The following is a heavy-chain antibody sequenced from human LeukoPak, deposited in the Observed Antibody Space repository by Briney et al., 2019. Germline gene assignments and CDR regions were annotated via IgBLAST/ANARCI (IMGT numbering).Heavy chain of an antibody. CDR3: ARDRGYSSSWYVTQYYFDY. D-gene: IGHD6-13*01. V-gene: IGHV4-39*07. J-gene: IGHJ4*02. CDR1: GGSISSSSYY. Sequence: PSETLSLTCTVSGGSISSSSYYWGWIRQPPGKGLEWIGSIYYSGSTYYNPSLKSRVTISVDTSKNQFSLKLSSVTAADTAVYYCARDRGYSSSWYVTQYYFDYWGQGTLVTVSS. CDR2: IYYSGST.